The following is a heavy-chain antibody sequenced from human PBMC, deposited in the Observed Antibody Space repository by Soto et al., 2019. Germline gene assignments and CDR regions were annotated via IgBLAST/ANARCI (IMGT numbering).Heavy chain of an antibody. CDR1: GGSVSSGSYY. Sequence: SETLSLTCTVSGGSVSSGSYYWSWIRQPPGKGLEWIGYIYYSGSTNYNPSLKSRVTISVDTSKNQFSLKLSSVTAADTAAYYCARESESNSTLGMDVWGQGTTATVSS. J-gene: IGHJ6*02. CDR3: ARESESNSTLGMDV. D-gene: IGHD6-13*01. CDR2: IYYSGST. V-gene: IGHV4-61*01.